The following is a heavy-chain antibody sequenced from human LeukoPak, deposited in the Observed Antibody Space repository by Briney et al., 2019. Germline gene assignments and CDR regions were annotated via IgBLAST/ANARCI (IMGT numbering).Heavy chain of an antibody. Sequence: PSETLSLTCTVSGGSISSYYWSWIRQPPGEGLEWIGYIYYSGSTNYNPSLKSRVTISVDTSKNQFSLKLSSVTAADTAVYYCARAGYSSSPRWDYWGQGTLVTVSS. CDR3: ARAGYSSSPRWDY. V-gene: IGHV4-59*01. J-gene: IGHJ4*02. CDR2: IYYSGST. CDR1: GGSISSYY. D-gene: IGHD6-6*01.